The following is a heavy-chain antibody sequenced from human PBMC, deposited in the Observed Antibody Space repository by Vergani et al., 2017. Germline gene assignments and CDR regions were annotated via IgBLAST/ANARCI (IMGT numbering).Heavy chain of an antibody. D-gene: IGHD3-9*01. V-gene: IGHV7-4-1*02. Sequence: QVQVVQSGAEVKKSGASVKVSCKTSGYTFSNYYMHWVRQAPGQGLEWMGWINTNTGNPTYAQGFTGRFVFSLDTSVSTAYLQISSLKAEDTAVYYCARDKYYDILTGYLGRDGMDVWGQGTTVTVSS. CDR3: ARDKYYDILTGYLGRDGMDV. CDR1: GYTFSNYY. CDR2: INTNTGNP. J-gene: IGHJ6*02.